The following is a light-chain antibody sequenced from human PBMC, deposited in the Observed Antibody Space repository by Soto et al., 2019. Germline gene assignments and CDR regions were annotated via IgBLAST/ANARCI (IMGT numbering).Light chain of an antibody. CDR1: SSDVGSYNL. J-gene: IGLJ3*02. Sequence: QSALTQPASVSGSPGQSITISCTGTSSDVGSYNLVSWYQHHPGKAPKLMIYEVSKRPSGVFNRFSGSKSGNTASLTISGLLAEDEADYYCCSYAGSSWVFGGGTKVTVL. V-gene: IGLV2-23*02. CDR3: CSYAGSSWV. CDR2: EVS.